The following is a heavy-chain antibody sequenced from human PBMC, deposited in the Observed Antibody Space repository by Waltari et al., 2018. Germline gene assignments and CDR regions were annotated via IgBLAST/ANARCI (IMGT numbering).Heavy chain of an antibody. J-gene: IGHJ4*02. D-gene: IGHD4-17*01. CDR2: ISVDEKAK. CDR1: GFTFSNYG. Sequence: QVHLVESGGGVVQPGRSLRLSCAASGFTFSNYGMHWVRQAPGKGLEVVAFISVDEKAKSYPKSWRGRFTISRDNSKNTLYLEMSSLRAEDTAVYYCAKDGGASQTIWGLMDYGDPPDYWGQGTLVTVSS. CDR3: AKDGGASQTIWGLMDYGDPPDY. V-gene: IGHV3-30*18.